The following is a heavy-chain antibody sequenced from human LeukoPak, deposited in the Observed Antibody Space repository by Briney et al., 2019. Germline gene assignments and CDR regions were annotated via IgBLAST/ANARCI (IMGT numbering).Heavy chain of an antibody. CDR2: INSDGSDT. V-gene: IGHV3-74*03. CDR1: VFTFTTYW. D-gene: IGHD2-8*01. J-gene: IGHJ4*02. CDR3: ARGTNGIWSFDY. Sequence: PRGSLRLSCAASVFTFTTYWMHWLRQAPGKGLAWVSRINSDGSDTTYADSVKGRFTISRENAKNTLYLQMNSLRAEDTAVYYCARGTNGIWSFDYWGQGTLVTISS.